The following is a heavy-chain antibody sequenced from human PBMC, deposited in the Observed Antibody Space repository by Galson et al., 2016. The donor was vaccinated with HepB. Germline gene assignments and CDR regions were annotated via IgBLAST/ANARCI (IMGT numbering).Heavy chain of an antibody. CDR2: ICHGGDT. CDR1: GASMTTMSYC. J-gene: IGHJ3*01. Sequence: SETLSLTCTVSGASMTTMSYCWDWVRQPPGRGPEWIGSICHGGDTYYNPSLKGRVVISLDRSRNRFSLRVMSVTAADAAVYHCTRHMTPEDTFNVWGQGTRVTVS. V-gene: IGHV4-39*01. D-gene: IGHD1-14*01. CDR3: TRHMTPEDTFNV.